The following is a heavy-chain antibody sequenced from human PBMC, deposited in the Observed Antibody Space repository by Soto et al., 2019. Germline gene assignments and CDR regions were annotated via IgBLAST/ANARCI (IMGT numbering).Heavy chain of an antibody. D-gene: IGHD3-22*01. J-gene: IGHJ4*02. V-gene: IGHV3-30*18. CDR1: GFTFSNNG. Sequence: GSLRLSCAASGFTFSNNGMHWVRQAPGKGLEWVAVISQDGSYKYYADSVKGRFTISRDNSKNTLYLQMNSLRAEDTAAYYCAKDRYYYDSYLHYWGQGTQVTVSS. CDR3: AKDRYYYDSYLHY. CDR2: ISQDGSYK.